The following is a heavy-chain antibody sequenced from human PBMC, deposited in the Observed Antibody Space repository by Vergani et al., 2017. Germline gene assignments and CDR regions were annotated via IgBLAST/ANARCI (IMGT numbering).Heavy chain of an antibody. CDR2: IYYSGTT. J-gene: IGHJ5*02. V-gene: IGHV4-31*03. CDR1: GAYVGSGGYY. CDR3: ARDSWTSELRGVYWFDT. Sequence: QVQLQESGPGLVKASQTLSLTCSVSGAYVGSGGYYWSWVRQRPGMGLDWIGYIYYSGTTYYNPSLESRLTISLDTSENHLSLKLTSVTAADTAVYYCARDSWTSELRGVYWFDTWVQGTLVSVSS. D-gene: IGHD3-10*01.